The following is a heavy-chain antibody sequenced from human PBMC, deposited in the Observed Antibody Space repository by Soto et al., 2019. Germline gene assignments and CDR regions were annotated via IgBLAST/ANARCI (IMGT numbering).Heavy chain of an antibody. CDR1: GYTFTSYA. J-gene: IGHJ4*02. V-gene: IGHV1-3*05. CDR2: INAGNGNT. D-gene: IGHD3-16*02. CDR3: AREGEGIWRLRLGELSFPFDY. Sequence: QVQLVQSGAEEKKPGASVKVSCKASGYTFTSYAMHWVRQAPGQRLEWMGWINAGNGNTKYSQKFQGRVTITRDTSASTAYMELSSLRSEDTAVYYCAREGEGIWRLRLGELSFPFDYWGQGTLVTVSS.